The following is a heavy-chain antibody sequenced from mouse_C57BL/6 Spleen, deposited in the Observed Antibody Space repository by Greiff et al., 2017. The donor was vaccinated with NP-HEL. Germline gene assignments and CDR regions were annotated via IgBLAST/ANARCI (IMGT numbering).Heavy chain of an antibody. CDR3: ARDPYFAY. Sequence: EVQVVESGGGLVQSGRSLRLSCATSGFTFSDFYMEWVRQAPGKGLEWIAARRNKANDYTTEYSASVKGRFIVSRDTSQSILYLQMNALRAEDTAIYYCARDPYFAYWGQGTLVTVSA. CDR1: GFTFSDFY. CDR2: RRNKANDYTT. J-gene: IGHJ3*01. V-gene: IGHV7-1*01.